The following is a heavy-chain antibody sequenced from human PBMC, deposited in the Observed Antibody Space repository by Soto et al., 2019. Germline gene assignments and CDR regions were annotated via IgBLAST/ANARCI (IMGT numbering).Heavy chain of an antibody. CDR1: GYTLTELS. CDR2: FDPEDGET. J-gene: IGHJ6*02. CDR3: ARGYIVVVPAAIPLPQYYYYYYGMDV. V-gene: IGHV1-24*01. Sequence: ASVKVSCKVSGYTLTELSMHWVRQAPGKGLEWMGGFDPEDGETIYAQKFQGRVTMTEDTSTDTAYMELSSLRSDDTAVYYCARGYIVVVPAAIPLPQYYYYYYGMDVWGQGTTVTVSS. D-gene: IGHD2-2*01.